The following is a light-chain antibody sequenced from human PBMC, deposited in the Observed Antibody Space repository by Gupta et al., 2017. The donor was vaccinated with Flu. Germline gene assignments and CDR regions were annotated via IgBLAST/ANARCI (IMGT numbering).Light chain of an antibody. CDR3: SSYAGSNNLRVV. Sequence: QSALTQPPSASGSPGQSVTISCTGTSSDVGGYNYVSWYQQHPGKAPNLMIYEVSKRPSGVPDRFSGSKSGNTASLTVSGLQAEDEADYYCSSYAGSNNLRVVFGGGTKLTVL. J-gene: IGLJ2*01. CDR1: SSDVGGYNY. CDR2: EVS. V-gene: IGLV2-8*01.